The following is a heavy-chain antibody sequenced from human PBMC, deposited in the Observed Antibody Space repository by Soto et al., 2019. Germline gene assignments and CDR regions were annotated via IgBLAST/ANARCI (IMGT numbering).Heavy chain of an antibody. V-gene: IGHV3-23*01. CDR2: ISDSGST. CDR3: ARHLGYGGNPDRH. CDR1: GFTFSTSA. Sequence: GGSLRLSYEASGFTFSTSAMSWVRQAPGKGLEWVSTISDSGSTYYVDSVKGRFTISRDISKNTLYLQMNSLRAADTALYYCARHLGYGGNPDRHWGQGTLVTVSS. D-gene: IGHD2-15*01. J-gene: IGHJ4*02.